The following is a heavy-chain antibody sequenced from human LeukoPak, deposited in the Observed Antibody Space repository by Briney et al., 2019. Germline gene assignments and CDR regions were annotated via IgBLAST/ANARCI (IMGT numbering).Heavy chain of an antibody. CDR3: ARVPYLSFGEAYFDY. CDR2: ISTSGSTI. V-gene: IGHV3-48*03. Sequence: PGGSLRLSCAASGFIFSNYEMNWVRQAPGKGLEWVSYISTSGSTIYYADSVKGRFTISRDNAKNSLYPQMNSLRAEDTAVYYCARVPYLSFGEAYFDYWGQGTLVTVSS. CDR1: GFIFSNYE. J-gene: IGHJ4*02. D-gene: IGHD3-10*01.